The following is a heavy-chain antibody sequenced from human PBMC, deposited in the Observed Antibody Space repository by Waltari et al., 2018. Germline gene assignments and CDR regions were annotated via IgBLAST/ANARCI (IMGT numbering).Heavy chain of an antibody. CDR1: GFTFSSHW. CDR2: INSDGSST. J-gene: IGHJ4*02. Sequence: EVQLVESGGGLVQPGGSLRLSCAASGFTFSSHWMYGVRQPPGKGLVWVSGINSDGSSTSYADSVKGRVTISRDNAKNTLYLQMNSLRAEDTAVYYCVRDSSGTYWGQGTQVTVSS. D-gene: IGHD3-22*01. V-gene: IGHV3-74*01. CDR3: VRDSSGTY.